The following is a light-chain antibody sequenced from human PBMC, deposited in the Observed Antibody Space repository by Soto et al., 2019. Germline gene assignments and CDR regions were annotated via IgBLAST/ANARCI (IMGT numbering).Light chain of an antibody. CDR2: DTS. J-gene: IGKJ1*01. CDR1: QSVPNSR. CDR3: RRYGATRWK. Sequence: EIVLTHSPYTLSLYPGERATLSCRVSQSVPNSRLAWYQQKPGQAPSLVISDTSIRATGIPDRFSGSGSVTDFRHIVGKRKSEDVGVYNLRRYGATRWKCGRGTKVDIK. V-gene: IGKV3D-20*02.